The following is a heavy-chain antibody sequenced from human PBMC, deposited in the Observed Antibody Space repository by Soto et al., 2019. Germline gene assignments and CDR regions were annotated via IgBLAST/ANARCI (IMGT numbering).Heavy chain of an antibody. CDR3: ARQNGSGWEGLFEY. V-gene: IGHV3-48*03. CDR2: TSSGDSTI. Sequence: PGGSLRLSCAASGFSFGTCVMHWVRQAPGKGLEWVSYTSSGDSTIYYADSVKGRFTISRDNAKNSLYLQMNNLRAEDTAVYYCARQNGSGWEGLFEYWGKGTLVTV. D-gene: IGHD6-19*01. J-gene: IGHJ4*02. CDR1: GFSFGTCV.